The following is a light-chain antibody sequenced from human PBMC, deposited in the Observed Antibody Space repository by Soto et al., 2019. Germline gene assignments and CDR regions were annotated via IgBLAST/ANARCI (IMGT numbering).Light chain of an antibody. V-gene: IGLV2-11*01. J-gene: IGLJ2*01. CDR1: SSDVGRYDY. CDR2: DVT. Sequence: QSVLTQPRSVSGSPGQSVTISCTGTSSDVGRYDYVSWYQQHPGKAPKLIIYDVTERPAGVPDCFSGSKSGNTASLTISGLQAEDEADYSCCSFAGSFSYVFGGGTKLTVL. CDR3: CSFAGSFSYV.